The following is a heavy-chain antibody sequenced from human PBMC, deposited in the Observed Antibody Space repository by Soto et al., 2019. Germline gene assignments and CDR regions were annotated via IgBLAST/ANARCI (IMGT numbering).Heavy chain of an antibody. Sequence: TGGSLRLSCAASGFTFSSYGMHWVRQAPGKGLEWVAVISYDGTEKYHADSVKGRFTISRDNSKNTLYLQVNSLRAEDTAVYYCARKPETGTTAPFDYWGQGTQVTVSS. D-gene: IGHD1-1*01. CDR2: ISYDGTEK. CDR1: GFTFSSYG. CDR3: ARKPETGTTAPFDY. V-gene: IGHV3-30*03. J-gene: IGHJ4*02.